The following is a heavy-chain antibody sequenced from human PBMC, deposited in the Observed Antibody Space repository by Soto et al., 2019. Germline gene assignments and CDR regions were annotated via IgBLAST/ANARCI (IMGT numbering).Heavy chain of an antibody. CDR3: ASALRIGYCDY. V-gene: IGHV3-53*01. CDR2: IYSGGST. CDR1: GFTVSSNY. Sequence: GGSLRLSCAASGFTVSSNYMSWVRQAPGKGLEWVSVIYSGGSTYYADSLKVRFTISRDNSKNTLYLQMNSLTAEDTAVYYCASALRIGYCDYWGQGTLVTVSS. D-gene: IGHD3-22*01. J-gene: IGHJ4*02.